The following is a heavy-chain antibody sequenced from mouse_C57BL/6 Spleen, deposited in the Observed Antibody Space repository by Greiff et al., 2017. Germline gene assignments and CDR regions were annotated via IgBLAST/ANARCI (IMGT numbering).Heavy chain of an antibody. V-gene: IGHV5-16*01. CDR1: GFTFSDYY. J-gene: IGHJ1*03. CDR2: INYDGSST. D-gene: IGHD1-1*01. CDR3: ARDDGSSYGYFDV. Sequence: EVKLVESEGGLVQPGSSMKLSCTASGFTFSDYYMAWVRQVPEKGLEWVANINYDGSSTYYLDSLKSRFIISRDNAKNILYLQMSSLKSEDKATYSYARDDGSSYGYFDVWGTGTTVTVSS.